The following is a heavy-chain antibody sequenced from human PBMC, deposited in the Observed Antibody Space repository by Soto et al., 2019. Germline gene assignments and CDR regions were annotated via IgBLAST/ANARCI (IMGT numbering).Heavy chain of an antibody. CDR3: AREKRANGYFDY. Sequence: EVQLVESGGGLVQTGGSLRLSCAASGFTFSSYWMSWVRQAPGKGLEWVANIKQDGSEKYYVDSVNGRFNISRDNAKNSLYLQVNSLRVEDTAVYYCAREKRANGYFDYWGQGTLVTVSS. J-gene: IGHJ4*02. CDR2: IKQDGSEK. CDR1: GFTFSSYW. V-gene: IGHV3-7*01. D-gene: IGHD6-25*01.